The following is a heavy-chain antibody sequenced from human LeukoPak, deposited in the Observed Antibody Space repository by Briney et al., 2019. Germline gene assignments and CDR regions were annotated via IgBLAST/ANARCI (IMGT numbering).Heavy chain of an antibody. J-gene: IGHJ6*03. CDR3: ARDLLRPRRDYSMDV. Sequence: SETLSLTCTVSGGSISSYYWSWIRQPPGKGLEWIGYIYYSGSTNYNPSLKSRVTISVDPSKNQFSPKLSSVTAADTAVYYCARDLLRPRRDYSMDVWGKGTTVTVSS. CDR1: GGSISSYY. D-gene: IGHD3-16*01. CDR2: IYYSGST. V-gene: IGHV4-59*01.